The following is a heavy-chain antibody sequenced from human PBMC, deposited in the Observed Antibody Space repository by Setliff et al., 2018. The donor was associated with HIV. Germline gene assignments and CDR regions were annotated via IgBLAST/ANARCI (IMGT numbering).Heavy chain of an antibody. Sequence: SLRLSCAASGFTLGSDWMSWVRQAPGKGLEWVASIKEDGSEKYYVDSMKGRLTISRDNAKNSLYLQMTSLRAEDTAIYFCARDPRTDSSYAWFDSWGQGTLVTVSS. J-gene: IGHJ5*01. D-gene: IGHD6-6*01. V-gene: IGHV3-7*03. CDR2: IKEDGSEK. CDR3: ARDPRTDSSYAWFDS. CDR1: GFTLGSDW.